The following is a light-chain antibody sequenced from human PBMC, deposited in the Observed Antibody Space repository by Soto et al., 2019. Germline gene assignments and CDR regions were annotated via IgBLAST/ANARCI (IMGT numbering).Light chain of an antibody. V-gene: IGLV1-40*01. J-gene: IGLJ3*02. CDR3: QSYDSSLSGAWV. Sequence: QAVVTQPPSVSGAPGQRVNISCTGSSSNFGAGFDVHWYQQLPGAAPELLIYGNTNRPSGVPDRFSGSKTGTSASLVITGLQAEDEADYYCQSYDSSLSGAWVFGGGTKLTVL. CDR1: SSNFGAGFD. CDR2: GNT.